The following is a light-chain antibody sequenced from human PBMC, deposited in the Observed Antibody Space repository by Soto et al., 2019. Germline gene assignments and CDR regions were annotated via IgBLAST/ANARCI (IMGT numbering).Light chain of an antibody. V-gene: IGKV3-11*01. CDR2: DAS. J-gene: IGKJ4*01. CDR3: QQRSNWPPVT. Sequence: EIFLTQSPATLSLIPWEIATLSCGASQSINRHLAWYQQKPGQAPRILILDASDRATGIPARFSGSGSGTDFTLPISSLEPEDFAVYYCQQRSNWPPVTFGGGTKVDI. CDR1: QSINRH.